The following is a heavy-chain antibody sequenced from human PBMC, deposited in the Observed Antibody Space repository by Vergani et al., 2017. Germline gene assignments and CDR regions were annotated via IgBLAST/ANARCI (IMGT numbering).Heavy chain of an antibody. J-gene: IGHJ3*02. CDR2: IYYSGST. CDR1: GGSISSSSYY. D-gene: IGHD3-3*01. CDR3: AREYYDFWSGSISQAFDI. V-gene: IGHV4-39*02. Sequence: QLQLQESGSGLVKPSQTLSLTCAVSGGSISSSSYYWGWIRQPPGKGLEWIGSIYYSGSTYYNPSLKSRVTISVDTSKNQFSLKLSSVTAADTAVYYCAREYYDFWSGSISQAFDIWGQGTMVTVSS.